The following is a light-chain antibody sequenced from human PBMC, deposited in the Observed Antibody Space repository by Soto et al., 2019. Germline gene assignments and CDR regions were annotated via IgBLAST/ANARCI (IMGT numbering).Light chain of an antibody. J-gene: IGLJ2*01. CDR1: SSDVGAYNY. V-gene: IGLV2-14*01. CDR3: SSYSSSITVL. CDR2: EVS. Sequence: ALTQPASVSGSPGQSITLSCTGTSSDVGAYNYVSWYQQHPGKVPKLMIYEVSNRPSGVSNRFSGSKSGNTASLTISGLQAEDEADYYCSSYSSSITVLFGGGTKLTVL.